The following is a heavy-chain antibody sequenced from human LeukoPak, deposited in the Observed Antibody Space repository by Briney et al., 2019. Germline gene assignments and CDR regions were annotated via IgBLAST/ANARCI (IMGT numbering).Heavy chain of an antibody. V-gene: IGHV1-2*06. CDR1: GYTFIGYY. J-gene: IGHJ5*02. CDR3: ARGQPYGDYNYFDP. CDR2: INPSTGGT. D-gene: IGHD4-17*01. Sequence: APVKVSCKASGYTFIGYYMHWVRQAPGQGLEWMGRINPSTGGTNSAQKFQGRVTMTRDASISTAYMELSRLTSDDTAIYYCARGQPYGDYNYFDPWGQGTLVTVSS.